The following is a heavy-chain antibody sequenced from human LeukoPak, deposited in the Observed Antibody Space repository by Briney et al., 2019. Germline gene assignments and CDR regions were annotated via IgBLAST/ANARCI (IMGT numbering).Heavy chain of an antibody. Sequence: ASVKVSCKASGYTFSSYYMHWVRQAPGQGLEWMGIINPSGGSTSYAQKFQGRVTMTRDTSTSTVYMELSSLRSEDTAVYYCARGAYGSSWWKGDWFDPWGQGTLVTVSS. D-gene: IGHD6-13*01. CDR2: INPSGGST. CDR3: ARGAYGSSWWKGDWFDP. V-gene: IGHV1-46*01. CDR1: GYTFSSYY. J-gene: IGHJ5*02.